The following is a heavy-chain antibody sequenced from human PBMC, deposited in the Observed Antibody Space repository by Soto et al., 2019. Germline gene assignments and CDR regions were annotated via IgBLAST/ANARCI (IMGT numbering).Heavy chain of an antibody. V-gene: IGHV4-59*08. CDR3: ARHYYDSSGYSEPFDY. CDR2: IYYSGST. J-gene: IGHJ4*02. CDR1: GGSISSYY. Sequence: SETLSLTCTVSGGSISSYYWSWIRQPPGKGLEWIGYIYYSGSTNYNPSLKSRVTISVDTSKNQFSLKLSSVTAADTAVYYCARHYYDSSGYSEPFDYWGQGTLVTVSS. D-gene: IGHD3-22*01.